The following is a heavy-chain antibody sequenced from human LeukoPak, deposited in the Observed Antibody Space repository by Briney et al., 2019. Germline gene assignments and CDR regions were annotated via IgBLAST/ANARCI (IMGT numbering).Heavy chain of an antibody. CDR3: VETHFDHYYGLDV. CDR2: ISSNGGST. J-gene: IGHJ6*02. CDR1: GFTFSSYA. Sequence: GGSLRLSCSASGFTFSSYAMHWVRQAPGKGLEYVSAISSNGGSTYYADSVKGRFTISRDNSKNTLYLQMSSLRVDDTAVYYCVETHFDHYYGLDVWGQGTTVIVSS. V-gene: IGHV3-64D*09.